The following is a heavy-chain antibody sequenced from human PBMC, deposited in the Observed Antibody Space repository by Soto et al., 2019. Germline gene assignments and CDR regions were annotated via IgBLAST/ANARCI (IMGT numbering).Heavy chain of an antibody. J-gene: IGHJ4*02. CDR3: AKPKASPFDY. V-gene: IGHV3-30*18. CDR1: GFTFSSYG. CDR2: ISYDGSNK. Sequence: QVQLVESGGGVVQPGRSLRLSCAASGFTFSSYGMHWVRQAPGKGLEWVAVISYDGSNKYYADSVKGRFTISRDNSKNTLYLQMNSLRAEDTAVYYCAKPKASPFDYWGQGTLVTVSS.